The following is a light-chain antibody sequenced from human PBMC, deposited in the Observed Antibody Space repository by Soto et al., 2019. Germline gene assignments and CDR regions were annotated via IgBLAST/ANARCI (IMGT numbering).Light chain of an antibody. CDR2: EVS. CDR3: SSYTSSSTLL. V-gene: IGLV2-14*01. J-gene: IGLJ1*01. Sequence: QSALTQPASVSGSPGQPITISCTGTSSDVGGYNYVSWYQQHPGKAPKLMIYEVSNRPSGVSNRFSGSKSGNTASLTISGLQAEDEADYYCSSYTSSSTLLFGTGTKVTV. CDR1: SSDVGGYNY.